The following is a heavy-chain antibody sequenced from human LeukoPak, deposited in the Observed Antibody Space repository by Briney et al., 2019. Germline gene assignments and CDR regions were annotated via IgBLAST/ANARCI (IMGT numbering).Heavy chain of an antibody. CDR2: IIPILGIA. V-gene: IGHV1-69*04. D-gene: IGHD6-19*01. Sequence: GASVKVSCKASGGTFSSYAISWVRQAPGQGLEWMGRIIPILGIANYAQKFQGRVTITADKSTSTAYMELSSLRSEDTAVYYCARANSSGWSYWVQGTLVTVSS. J-gene: IGHJ4*02. CDR3: ARANSSGWSY. CDR1: GGTFSSYA.